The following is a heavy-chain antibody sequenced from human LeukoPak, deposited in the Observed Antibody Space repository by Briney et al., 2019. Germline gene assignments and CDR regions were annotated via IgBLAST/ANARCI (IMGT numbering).Heavy chain of an antibody. Sequence: QPGGSLRLSCAASGFTFSTYAMSWVRQAPGKGLEWVSAITGSDGRTYYADSVKGRFTISRDNAKNSLYLQMNSLRAEDTAVYYCARDYDYVWGSYRPYYFDYWGQGTLVTVSS. J-gene: IGHJ4*02. V-gene: IGHV3-23*01. D-gene: IGHD3-16*02. CDR2: ITGSDGRT. CDR3: ARDYDYVWGSYRPYYFDY. CDR1: GFTFSTYA.